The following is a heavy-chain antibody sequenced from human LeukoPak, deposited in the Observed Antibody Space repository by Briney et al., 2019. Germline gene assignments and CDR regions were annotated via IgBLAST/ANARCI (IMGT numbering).Heavy chain of an antibody. D-gene: IGHD5-12*01. CDR2: ISAYNGST. Sequence: ASVKVSCKASGYTFTSYGISWERQAPGQGLEWMGWISAYNGSTNYAQKLQGRVTMTTDTSTSTAYMELRGLRSDDTAVYYCARVGMWLDAFDIWGQGTMVTVSS. CDR1: GYTFTSYG. J-gene: IGHJ3*02. CDR3: ARVGMWLDAFDI. V-gene: IGHV1-18*01.